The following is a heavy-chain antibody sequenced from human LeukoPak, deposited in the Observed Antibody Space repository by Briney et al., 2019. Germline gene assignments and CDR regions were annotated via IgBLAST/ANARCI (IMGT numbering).Heavy chain of an antibody. D-gene: IGHD4-11*01. CDR3: AKDRRITVM. Sequence: GGSLRLSCVASGFAFSTTGMAWVRQAPGKELEWVSGITPGGEATNYADSVKGRFTISRDNSKNTLYLQMDSLRAEDTAVYYCAKDRRITVMGGQGTLVTVSS. J-gene: IGHJ4*02. V-gene: IGHV3-23*01. CDR1: GFAFSTTG. CDR2: ITPGGEAT.